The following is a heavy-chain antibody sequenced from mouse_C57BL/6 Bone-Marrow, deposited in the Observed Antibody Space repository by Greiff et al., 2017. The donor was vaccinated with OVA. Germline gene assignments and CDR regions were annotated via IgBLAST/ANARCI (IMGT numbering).Heavy chain of an antibody. CDR3: ARRDDGYLLYAMDY. Sequence: VQLKESGPELVKPGASVKIPCKASGYTFTDYNMDWVKQSHGKSLEWIGDINPNNGGTIYNQKFKGKATLTVDKSSSTAYMQLSSLTSEDSAVYYCARRDDGYLLYAMDYWGQGTSVTVSS. CDR2: INPNNGGT. J-gene: IGHJ4*01. V-gene: IGHV1-18*01. D-gene: IGHD2-3*01. CDR1: GYTFTDYN.